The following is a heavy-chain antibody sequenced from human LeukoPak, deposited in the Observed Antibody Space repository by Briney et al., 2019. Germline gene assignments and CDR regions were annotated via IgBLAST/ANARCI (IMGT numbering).Heavy chain of an antibody. D-gene: IGHD4-23*01. CDR1: GYTFTSYG. CDR3: ARDTFGLMSTTVGDFDY. J-gene: IGHJ4*02. V-gene: IGHV1-18*01. CDR2: ISAYNGNT. Sequence: ASVKVSCKASGYTFTSYGISWVRQAPRQGLEWMGWISAYNGNTNYAQKLQGRVTMTTDTSTSTAYMELRSLRSDDTAVYYCARDTFGLMSTTVGDFDYWGQGTLVTVSS.